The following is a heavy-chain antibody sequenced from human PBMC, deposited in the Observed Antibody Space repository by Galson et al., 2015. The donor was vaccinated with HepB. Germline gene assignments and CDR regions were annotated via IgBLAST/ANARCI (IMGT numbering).Heavy chain of an antibody. Sequence: SLRLSCAASGFTFGDYAMSWFRQAPGKGLEWVGFIRSKAYGGTTEYAASVKGRFTISRDDSKSIAYLQMNSLKTEDTAVYYCTRDSNYYDSSGYYYATYYFDYWGQGTLVAVSS. CDR3: TRDSNYYDSSGYYYATYYFDY. D-gene: IGHD3-22*01. CDR2: IRSKAYGGTT. J-gene: IGHJ4*02. CDR1: GFTFGDYA. V-gene: IGHV3-49*03.